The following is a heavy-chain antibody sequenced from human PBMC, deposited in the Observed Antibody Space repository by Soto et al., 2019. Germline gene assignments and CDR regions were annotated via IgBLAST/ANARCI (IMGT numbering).Heavy chain of an antibody. CDR3: ARGTTRALADPDQYYFAY. J-gene: IGHJ4*02. CDR2: IDWDDDK. CDR1: GFSLSTSGMC. D-gene: IGHD6-19*01. Sequence: SGPTLVNPTQTLTLTCTFSGFSLSTSGMCVSWIRQPPGKALEWLALIDWDDDKYYSTSLKTRLTISKDTSKNQVVLTMTNMDPVDTATYHCARGTTRALADPDQYYFAYSGKRTPVTLSS. V-gene: IGHV2-70*01.